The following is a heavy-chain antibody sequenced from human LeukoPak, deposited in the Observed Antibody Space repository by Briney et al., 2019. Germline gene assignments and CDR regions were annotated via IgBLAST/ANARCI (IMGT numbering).Heavy chain of an antibody. CDR3: ARSILTGHYYFDS. J-gene: IGHJ4*02. D-gene: IGHD3-9*01. CDR1: GFTFSSYA. Sequence: GGSLRLSCAASGFTFSSYAMHWVRQAPGKGLEWVAFIRYDGSNKYYAGSVKGRFTISRENAKNSLFLQMNSLRAGDTAVYYCARSILTGHYYFDSWGQGTLVTVSS. V-gene: IGHV3-30*02. CDR2: IRYDGSNK.